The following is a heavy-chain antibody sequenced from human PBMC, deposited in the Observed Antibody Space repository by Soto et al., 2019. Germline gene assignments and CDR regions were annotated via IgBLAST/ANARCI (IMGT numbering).Heavy chain of an antibody. CDR1: GQSFSGHS. CDR3: ARGSGIVALPGDVEDVKYEY. V-gene: IGHV4-34*01. CDR2: INESGST. D-gene: IGHD2-21*01. Sequence: QVQLQQWGAGLVKPSETLSLSCAVYGQSFSGHSWAWIRQPPGKGLERIGEINESGSTYYNPSLKSRVTISTDTSKNQFSLKLSSVSAADTAAYFCARGSGIVALPGDVEDVKYEYWGQGTLVNVSS. J-gene: IGHJ4*02.